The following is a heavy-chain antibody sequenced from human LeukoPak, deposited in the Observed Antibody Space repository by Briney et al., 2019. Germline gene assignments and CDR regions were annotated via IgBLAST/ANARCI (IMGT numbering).Heavy chain of an antibody. V-gene: IGHV3-66*02. CDR3: ASRDERGGYYTSGAFDI. CDR1: GFTVSSNY. J-gene: IGHJ3*02. D-gene: IGHD3-3*01. CDR2: IYSGGST. Sequence: GGSLRLSCAASGFTVSSNYMSWVRQAPGKGLGWVSVIYSGGSTYYADSVKGRFTISRDNSKNTLYLQMNSLRAQDTAVYYCASRDERGGYYTSGAFDIWGQGTMVTVSS.